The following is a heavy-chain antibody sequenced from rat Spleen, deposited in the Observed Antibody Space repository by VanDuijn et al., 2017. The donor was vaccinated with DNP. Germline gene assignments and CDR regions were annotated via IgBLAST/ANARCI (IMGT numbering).Heavy chain of an antibody. Sequence: EVQLVESGGGLVQPGRSMKLSCAASGFTFSTFPMAWVRQAPTKGLEWVASISINGGTTYYRNSVKGRFTVSRDNTKSTLYLQMDSLRSEDTATYYCERTGVYYGHAMDAWGQGTSVTVSS. CDR3: ERTGVYYGHAMDA. CDR1: GFTFSTFP. CDR2: ISINGGTT. J-gene: IGHJ4*01. V-gene: IGHV5-46*01. D-gene: IGHD1-6*01.